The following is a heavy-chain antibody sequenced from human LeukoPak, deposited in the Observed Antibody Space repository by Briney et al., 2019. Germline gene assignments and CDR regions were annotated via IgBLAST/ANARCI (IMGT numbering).Heavy chain of an antibody. CDR1: GFIFSSYW. D-gene: IGHD3-22*01. V-gene: IGHV3-74*01. Sequence: GGSLRLSCAASGFIFSSYWMHWVRHAPGKGLVWVSRINTDGSSTSYADSVKGRFTISRDNAKNSLYLQMNSLRAEDTAVYYCARDQAPLNTYYYDSGGRGFDYWGQGTLVTVSS. J-gene: IGHJ4*02. CDR3: ARDQAPLNTYYYDSGGRGFDY. CDR2: INTDGSST.